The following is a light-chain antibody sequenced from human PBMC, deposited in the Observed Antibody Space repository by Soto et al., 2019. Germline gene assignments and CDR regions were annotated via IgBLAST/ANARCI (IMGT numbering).Light chain of an antibody. CDR1: QSVSSSY. CDR3: QQYGSAPRN. CDR2: GAS. Sequence: EIVLTQSPGTLSLSPGERATLSCRASQSVSSSYLAWYQQKPGQAPRLLTYGASSRATGIPDRFSGSGSGTDFTLTISRLEPEEFAVYYWQQYGSAPRNFGGGTKVEIK. J-gene: IGKJ4*01. V-gene: IGKV3-20*01.